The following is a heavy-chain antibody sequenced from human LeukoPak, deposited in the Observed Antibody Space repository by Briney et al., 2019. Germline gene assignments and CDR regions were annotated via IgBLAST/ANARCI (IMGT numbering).Heavy chain of an antibody. J-gene: IGHJ4*02. Sequence: GGSLRLSCAASGFTFSNYEMNWVRQAPGKGLEWVSFISSSGSHTFYAESVKGRFTVSRDNAKNSLYLQMNSLRADDTAVYYCAKSGYNRFDYWGQGTLVTVSS. D-gene: IGHD5-24*01. CDR3: AKSGYNRFDY. CDR2: ISSSGSHT. V-gene: IGHV3-48*03. CDR1: GFTFSNYE.